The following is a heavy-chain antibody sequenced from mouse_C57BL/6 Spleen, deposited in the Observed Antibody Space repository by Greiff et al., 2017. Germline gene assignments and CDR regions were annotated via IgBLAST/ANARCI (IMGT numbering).Heavy chain of an antibody. D-gene: IGHD2-2*01. CDR3: AASMVTTWAIDY. V-gene: IGHV2-5*01. Sequence: QVQLQQSGPGLVQPSQSLSITCTVSGFSLTSYGVHWVRQSPGKGLEWLGVIWSGGSTDYNAAFMSRRSITKDNSKSHVFFKVNSLRSDDTAIYYCAASMVTTWAIDYWGLGTSVTVSS. J-gene: IGHJ4*01. CDR2: IWSGGST. CDR1: GFSLTSYG.